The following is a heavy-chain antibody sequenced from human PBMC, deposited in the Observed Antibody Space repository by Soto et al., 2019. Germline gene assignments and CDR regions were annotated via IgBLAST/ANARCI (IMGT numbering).Heavy chain of an antibody. D-gene: IGHD2-15*01. J-gene: IGHJ4*02. V-gene: IGHV4-59*01. Sequence: SETLSLTCTVSGGSISSYYWSWIRQPPGKGLEWIGYIYYSGSTNYNPSLKSRVTIPVDTSKNQFSLKLSSVTAADTAVYYCARTCSGGSCYSPYYFDYWGQGTLVTVSS. CDR2: IYYSGST. CDR3: ARTCSGGSCYSPYYFDY. CDR1: GGSISSYY.